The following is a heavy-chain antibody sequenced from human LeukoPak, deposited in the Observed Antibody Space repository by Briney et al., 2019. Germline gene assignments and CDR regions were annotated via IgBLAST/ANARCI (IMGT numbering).Heavy chain of an antibody. J-gene: IGHJ4*02. D-gene: IGHD2-15*01. CDR2: ISSSSSYI. CDR3: ARVGCSGGSCIDY. CDR1: GFTFSSYS. Sequence: GSLRLSCAASGFTFSSYSMNWVRQAPGKGLEWVSSISSSSSYIYYADSVKGRFTISRDNAKNSLYLQMNSLRAEDTAVYYCARVGCSGGSCIDYWDQGTLVTVSS. V-gene: IGHV3-21*01.